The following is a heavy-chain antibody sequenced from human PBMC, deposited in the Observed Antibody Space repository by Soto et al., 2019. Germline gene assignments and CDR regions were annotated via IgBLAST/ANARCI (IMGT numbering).Heavy chain of an antibody. CDR2: IGGSGGTT. CDR3: AKIAEAVAGTVYGY. Sequence: GALRVSCAASVSTCSIYAMGWVRQAPGKGLEWVSAIGGSGGTTFYADSVKGRFTISRDNSKNTLYLQMNSLRAEDTAVYYCAKIAEAVAGTVYGYWGQGTLVTVSS. V-gene: IGHV3-23*01. CDR1: VSTCSIYA. D-gene: IGHD6-19*01. J-gene: IGHJ4*02.